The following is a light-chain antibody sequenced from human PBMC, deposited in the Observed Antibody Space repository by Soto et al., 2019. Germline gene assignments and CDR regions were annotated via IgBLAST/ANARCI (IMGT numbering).Light chain of an antibody. CDR1: QSVSSN. J-gene: IGKJ2*01. Sequence: EVVMTQSPVTLSVSPGERATLSCRASQSVSSNIAWYQHKPGQAPRLLIYGASTRATGIPARFSGSGSGTEFTLTISSLQSEDFALYYCQQYNKWYTFGQGTKLEIK. V-gene: IGKV3-15*01. CDR2: GAS. CDR3: QQYNKWYT.